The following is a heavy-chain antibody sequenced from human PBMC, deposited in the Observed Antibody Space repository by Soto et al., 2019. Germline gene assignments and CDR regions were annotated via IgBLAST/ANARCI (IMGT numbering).Heavy chain of an antibody. Sequence: ASVKVSCKASGYTFTSYAMHWVRQAPGQRLEWMGWINAGNGNTKYSQKFQGRVTITRDTSASTAYMELSSLRSEDTAVYYCARDQLYYYDSFGRPLYGLDIWGQGTMVTVSS. CDR1: GYTFTSYA. D-gene: IGHD3-22*01. CDR2: INAGNGNT. J-gene: IGHJ3*02. CDR3: ARDQLYYYDSFGRPLYGLDI. V-gene: IGHV1-3*01.